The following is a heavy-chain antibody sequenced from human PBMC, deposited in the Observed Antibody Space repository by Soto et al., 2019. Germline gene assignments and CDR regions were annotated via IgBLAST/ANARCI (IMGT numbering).Heavy chain of an antibody. J-gene: IGHJ3*02. Sequence: QLQLQESGPGLVKPSETLSLTCTVSGGSISSSSYYWGWIRQPPGKGLEWIGSIYYSGSTYYNPSLKSRVTISVDTSKNQFSLKLSSVTAADTAVYYCARHGKQRPVSAFDIWGQGTMVTVSS. D-gene: IGHD6-25*01. CDR2: IYYSGST. V-gene: IGHV4-39*01. CDR3: ARHGKQRPVSAFDI. CDR1: GGSISSSSYY.